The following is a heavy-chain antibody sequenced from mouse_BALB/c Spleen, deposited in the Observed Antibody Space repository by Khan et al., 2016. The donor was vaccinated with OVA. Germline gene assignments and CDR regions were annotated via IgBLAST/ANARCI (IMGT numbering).Heavy chain of an antibody. D-gene: IGHD6-1*01. CDR2: ISSGGFT. J-gene: IGHJ2*01. Sequence: EVQLVESGGGLVKPGGSLKLSCAASGFTFSSYAMSWVRQTPETRLEWVASISSGGFTYYPDSVKGRLTISRDKSRDILYLQMSSLRYADTAIYYCTEGLCLYYFDYWGQGTTLTVSS. V-gene: IGHV5-6-5*01. CDR1: GFTFSSYA. CDR3: TEGLCLYYFDY.